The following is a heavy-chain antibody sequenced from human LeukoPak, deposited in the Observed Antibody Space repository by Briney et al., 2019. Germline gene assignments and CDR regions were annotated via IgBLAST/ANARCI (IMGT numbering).Heavy chain of an antibody. J-gene: IGHJ5*02. D-gene: IGHD5-12*01. CDR3: ARDGSVDTIISWFDP. CDR2: IIPIFGTA. Sequence: SVKVSCKASGYTFTSYGISWVRQAPGQGLEWMGGIIPIFGTANYAQKFQGRVTITADESTSTAYMELSSLRSEDTAVYYCARDGSVDTIISWFDPWGQGTLVTVSS. CDR1: GYTFTSYG. V-gene: IGHV1-69*13.